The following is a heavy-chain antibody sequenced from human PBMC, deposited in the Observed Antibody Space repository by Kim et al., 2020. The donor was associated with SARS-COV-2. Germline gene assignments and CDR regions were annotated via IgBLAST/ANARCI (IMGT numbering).Heavy chain of an antibody. J-gene: IGHJ4*02. V-gene: IGHV3-11*06. Sequence: YDHSMQDRFTLSKDNAKNSPNLQMNSLGAEDAAVYYCAREVEQQLGTFDYWGQGTLVTVSS. CDR3: AREVEQQLGTFDY. D-gene: IGHD6-13*01.